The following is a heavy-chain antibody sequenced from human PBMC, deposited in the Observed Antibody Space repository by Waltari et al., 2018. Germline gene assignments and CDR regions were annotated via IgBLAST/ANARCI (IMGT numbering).Heavy chain of an antibody. CDR3: ARGGYSYGPTTVTTYVYFYYYYMDV. CDR1: GFTFSSYS. D-gene: IGHD4-17*01. Sequence: EVQLVESGGGLVKPGGSLRLSCAASGFTFSSYSMNWVRQAPGKGLEWVSSISSSSSYIYYADSVKGRFTISRDNAKNSLYLQMNSLRAEDTAVYYCARGGYSYGPTTVTTYVYFYYYYMDVWGKGTTVTVSS. V-gene: IGHV3-21*01. J-gene: IGHJ6*03. CDR2: ISSSSSYI.